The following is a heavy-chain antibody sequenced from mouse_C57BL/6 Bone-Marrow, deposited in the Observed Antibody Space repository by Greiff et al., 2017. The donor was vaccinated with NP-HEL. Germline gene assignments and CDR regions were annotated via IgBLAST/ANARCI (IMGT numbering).Heavy chain of an antibody. J-gene: IGHJ4*01. V-gene: IGHV5-17*01. CDR1: GFTFSDYG. CDR3: ARCYYGSSFLYYAMDY. Sequence: EVQLVESGGGLVKPGGSLKFSCAASGFTFSDYGMHWVRQAPEKGLEWVAYISSGSSTIYYADTVKGRFTISRDNAKNTLFMQMTSLRSEDTAMYYCARCYYGSSFLYYAMDYWGQGTSVTVSS. D-gene: IGHD1-1*01. CDR2: ISSGSSTI.